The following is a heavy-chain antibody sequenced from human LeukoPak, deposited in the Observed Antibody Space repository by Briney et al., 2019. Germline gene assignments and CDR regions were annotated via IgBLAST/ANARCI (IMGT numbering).Heavy chain of an antibody. Sequence: PSRTLSLTCTVSGGSISSGDYYWSWIRQPPGKGLEWIGYIYYSGSTNYNPSLKSRVTISVDTSKNQFSLKLSSVTAADTAVYYCARSDCGGDCYTPLSWFDPWGQGTLVTVSS. CDR1: GGSISSGDYY. V-gene: IGHV4-30-4*01. CDR3: ARSDCGGDCYTPLSWFDP. CDR2: IYYSGST. J-gene: IGHJ5*02. D-gene: IGHD2-21*02.